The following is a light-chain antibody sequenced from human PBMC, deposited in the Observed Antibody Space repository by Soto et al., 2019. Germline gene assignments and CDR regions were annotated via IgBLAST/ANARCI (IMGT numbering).Light chain of an antibody. Sequence: DIQMTQSPSSLSASVGDRVTITCRASQGISNFLAWYQQKPGKVPKLLISAASTLQSGVQSRFSGSGSGTEFTLTITSLQPEDVATYYCQKYSSVITFGQGTRLEIK. J-gene: IGKJ5*01. CDR2: AAS. CDR3: QKYSSVIT. CDR1: QGISNF. V-gene: IGKV1-27*01.